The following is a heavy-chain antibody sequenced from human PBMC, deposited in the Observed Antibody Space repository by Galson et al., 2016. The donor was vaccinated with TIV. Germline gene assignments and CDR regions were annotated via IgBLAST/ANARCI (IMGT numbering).Heavy chain of an antibody. CDR2: ISSSGTYM. D-gene: IGHD3-3*01. V-gene: IGHV3-11*05. CDR3: ARDGRFLDWVTWFEP. Sequence: SLRLSCAASGFTFSDYYMSWIRQAPGKGLEWLTHISSSGTYMNYADSVKGRFTVSRDNAKKSVYLQMDSLKADDTAIYYCARDGRFLDWVTWFEPRDQGTLVTVSS. J-gene: IGHJ5*02. CDR1: GFTFSDYY.